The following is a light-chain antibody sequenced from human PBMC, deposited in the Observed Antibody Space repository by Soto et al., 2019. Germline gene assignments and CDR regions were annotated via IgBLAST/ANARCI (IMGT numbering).Light chain of an antibody. CDR1: QSVSSSF. CDR3: QQYDRSPRT. CDR2: GAS. V-gene: IGKV3-20*01. J-gene: IGKJ1*01. Sequence: EIVLTQSPGTLSLSPGERATLSCRASQSVSSSFLAWYQQKPGQAPRLLIYGASSRPTGIPDRFSGSGSGTDFTLTISRLEPEDFAVYYCQQYDRSPRTFGQGTKVEIK.